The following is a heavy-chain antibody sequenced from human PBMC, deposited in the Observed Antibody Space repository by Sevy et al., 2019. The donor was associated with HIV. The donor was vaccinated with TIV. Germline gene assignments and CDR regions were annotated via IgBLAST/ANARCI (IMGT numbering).Heavy chain of an antibody. CDR2: IYGSSGGT. CDR1: GFTFISYA. CDR3: AGGRYDGSGSFDAFDI. V-gene: IGHV3-23*01. Sequence: GGSLRLSCKPSGFTFISYAMSWVRQAPGKGLEWVSTIYGSSGGTYYGDSGKGRFTISRDNSKNTPYLQMNSLRTEDTAVYCCAGGRYDGSGSFDAFDIWGQGTMVTVSS. J-gene: IGHJ3*02. D-gene: IGHD3-22*01.